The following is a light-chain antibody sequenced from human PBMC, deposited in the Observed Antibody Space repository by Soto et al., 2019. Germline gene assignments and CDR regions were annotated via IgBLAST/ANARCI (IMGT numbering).Light chain of an antibody. CDR3: QQLNSYPYT. CDR1: QGISSF. J-gene: IGKJ2*01. CDR2: AAS. Sequence: DIPLTQSPSFLSASIGDRVTISCRASQGISSFLAWYQQKAGKAPKVLIFAASTLQSGVPSRFSGSGSGTEFTLTISSLQPEDFATYYCQQLNSYPYTFGQGTKLEIK. V-gene: IGKV1-9*01.